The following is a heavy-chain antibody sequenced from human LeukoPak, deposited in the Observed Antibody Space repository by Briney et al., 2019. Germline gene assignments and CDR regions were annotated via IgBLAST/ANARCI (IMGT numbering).Heavy chain of an antibody. D-gene: IGHD3-22*01. Sequence: PGGSLRLSCAASGFTFSSYSMNLVRQAPGKGLEWVSSISSSSSYIYYADSVKGRFTISRDNAKNSLYLQMNSLRAEDTAVYYCARDRDSSGYYSDYWGQGTLVTVSS. V-gene: IGHV3-21*01. CDR3: ARDRDSSGYYSDY. J-gene: IGHJ4*02. CDR1: GFTFSSYS. CDR2: ISSSSSYI.